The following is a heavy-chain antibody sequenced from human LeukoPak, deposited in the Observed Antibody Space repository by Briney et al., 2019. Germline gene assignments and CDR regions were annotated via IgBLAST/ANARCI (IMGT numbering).Heavy chain of an antibody. J-gene: IGHJ4*02. Sequence: GGSLSLFCSASGFTFSSYAMHWVRQAPGKGLEYVSTIRSNGGSQYYADSVKGRFTISRDNSKNTLYLQMSSLRVENTAVYYCVKGLAEAGTNYWGQGTLVTVSS. V-gene: IGHV3-64D*09. CDR2: IRSNGGSQ. D-gene: IGHD6-13*01. CDR3: VKGLAEAGTNY. CDR1: GFTFSSYA.